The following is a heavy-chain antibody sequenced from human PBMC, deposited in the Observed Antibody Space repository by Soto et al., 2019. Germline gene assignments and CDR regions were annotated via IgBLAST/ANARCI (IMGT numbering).Heavy chain of an antibody. J-gene: IGHJ4*02. CDR1: GGSISSGDYY. D-gene: IGHD3-22*01. CDR3: ASTPKYYYDSSGYYFGFDY. CDR2: IYYSGST. V-gene: IGHV4-30-4*01. Sequence: SETLSLTCTVSGGSISSGDYYWSWIRQPPGKGLEWIGYIYYSGSTYYNPSLKSRVTISVDTSKNQFSLKLSSVTAADTAVYYCASTPKYYYDSSGYYFGFDYWGQGTLVTVSS.